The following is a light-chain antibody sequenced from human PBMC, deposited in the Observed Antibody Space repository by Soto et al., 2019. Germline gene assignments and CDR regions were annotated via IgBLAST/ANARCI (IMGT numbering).Light chain of an antibody. Sequence: EILMTQSPATLSVSPGERATLACRASQSVSSKLAWYQQKPGQAPRLLIYGASTRATGIPARFSGSGSGTEFTLTISSLQPEDFAAYYCQQYNNWPTWTFGHGTKVDIK. CDR3: QQYNNWPTWT. V-gene: IGKV3-15*01. CDR1: QSVSSK. J-gene: IGKJ1*01. CDR2: GAS.